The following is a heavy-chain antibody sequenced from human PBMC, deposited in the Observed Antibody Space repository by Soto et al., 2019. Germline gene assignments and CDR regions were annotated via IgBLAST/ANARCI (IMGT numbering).Heavy chain of an antibody. J-gene: IGHJ4*02. CDR3: IKDDCSGDTCYLGH. D-gene: IGHD2-15*01. CDR1: GYIFNTYG. Sequence: GASVKVSCEPSGYIFNTYGIAWVRQAPGQGLEWMGWISTKNGHTKYAQKLQDRVTLTTDTSTSTAYMELRSLRPDDTAVYHCIKDDCSGDTCYLGHWGQGTLVTVSS. CDR2: ISTKNGHT. V-gene: IGHV1-18*01.